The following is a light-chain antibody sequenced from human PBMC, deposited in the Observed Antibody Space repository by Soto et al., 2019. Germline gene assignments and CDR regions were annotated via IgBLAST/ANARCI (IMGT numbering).Light chain of an antibody. J-gene: IGLJ1*01. V-gene: IGLV2-14*03. CDR2: DVG. CDR3: SSFTSSMTNF. Sequence: QSALTQPASVSGSSGQSITISCTGTSSDVGGYISWYQVHPGKAPKLILYDVGDRPSGVSYRFSGSKSGNTASLTISGLQAADEADYFCSSFTSSMTNFFGSGTKLTVL. CDR1: SSDVGGY.